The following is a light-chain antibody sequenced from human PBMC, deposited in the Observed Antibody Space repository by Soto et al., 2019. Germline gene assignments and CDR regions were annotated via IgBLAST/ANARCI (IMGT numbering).Light chain of an antibody. J-gene: IGKJ2*01. Sequence: EIVLTQSPATLSLSPGERATLSCRASQGVSSNLAWYQQKPGQAPRLLIYDASNRATGIPARFSGSGSGTDFTLTISRLEPEDFAVYYCQQYGSSPYTFGQGTKLEIK. V-gene: IGKV3-20*01. CDR1: QGVSSN. CDR3: QQYGSSPYT. CDR2: DAS.